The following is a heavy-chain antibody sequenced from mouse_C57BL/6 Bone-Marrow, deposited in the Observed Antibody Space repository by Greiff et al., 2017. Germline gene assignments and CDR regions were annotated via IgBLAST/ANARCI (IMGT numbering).Heavy chain of an antibody. D-gene: IGHD2-1*01. CDR3: ARNYGNYPYWYFDV. Sequence: QVQLKESGPGLVAPSQSLSITCTVSGFSLTSYAISWVRQPPGKGLEWLGVIWTGGGTNYNSAHKSRLSISKDNSKSQVFLKMNSLQTDDTARYXCARNYGNYPYWYFDVWGTGTTVTVSS. CDR2: IWTGGGT. CDR1: GFSLTSYA. J-gene: IGHJ1*03. V-gene: IGHV2-9-1*01.